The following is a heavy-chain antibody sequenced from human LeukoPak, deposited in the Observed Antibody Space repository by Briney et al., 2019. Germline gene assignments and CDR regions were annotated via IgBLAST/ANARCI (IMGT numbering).Heavy chain of an antibody. CDR3: AELGITMIGGV. J-gene: IGHJ6*04. CDR1: GFTFSSYS. D-gene: IGHD3-10*02. V-gene: IGHV3-21*01. Sequence: GGSLRLSCAASGFTFSSYSMNWVRQAPGKGLEWVSSISSSTSYIYYADSVKGRFTISRDNAKNSLYLQMNSLRAEDTAVYYCAELGITMIGGVWGKGTTVTISS. CDR2: ISSSTSYI.